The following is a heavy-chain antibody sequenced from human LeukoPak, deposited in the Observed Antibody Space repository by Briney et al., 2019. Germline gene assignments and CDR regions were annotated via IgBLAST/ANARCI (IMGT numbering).Heavy chain of an antibody. CDR2: ISGSGGST. J-gene: IGHJ6*02. CDR3: AKAPGVYYYYGMDV. Sequence: GGSLRLSCAAFGFTFSSYAMSWVRQAPGKGLEWVSAISGSGGSTFYADSVKGRFTISRDNSKNTLYLQMDSLRAEDTAVYYCAKAPGVYYYYGMDVWGQGTTVTDSS. V-gene: IGHV3-23*01. CDR1: GFTFSSYA.